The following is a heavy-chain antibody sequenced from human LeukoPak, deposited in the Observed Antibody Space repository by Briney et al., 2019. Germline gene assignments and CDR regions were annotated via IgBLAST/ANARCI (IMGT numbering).Heavy chain of an antibody. J-gene: IGHJ4*02. CDR1: GFTFSSYS. V-gene: IGHV3-21*01. CDR2: ISSSSSYI. Sequence: GGSLRLSCAASGFTFSSYSMNWVRQAPGKGLEWVSSISSSSSYIYYADSVKGRFTISRDNAKNSLYLQMNSLRAEDTAVYYCAREGWLRLRNLDYWGQGTLVTVSS. CDR3: AREGWLRLRNLDY. D-gene: IGHD5-12*01.